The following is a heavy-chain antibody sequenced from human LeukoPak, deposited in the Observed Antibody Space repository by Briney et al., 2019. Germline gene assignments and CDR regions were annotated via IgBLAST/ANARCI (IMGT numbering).Heavy chain of an antibody. J-gene: IGHJ6*02. CDR2: ISAYNGNT. V-gene: IGHV1-18*01. Sequence: ASVKVSCKASGYIFSIYAISWVRLAPGQGLEWVGWISAYNGNTNYAQKLQARVTMTTDSSTSTAYMELRSLRSDDTAVYYCARDPEPAYPYGDYSLNGMDVWGQGATVTVSS. D-gene: IGHD4-17*01. CDR1: GYIFSIYA. CDR3: ARDPEPAYPYGDYSLNGMDV.